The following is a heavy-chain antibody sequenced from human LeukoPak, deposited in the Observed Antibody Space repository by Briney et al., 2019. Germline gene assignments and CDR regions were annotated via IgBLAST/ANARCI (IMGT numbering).Heavy chain of an antibody. CDR1: GFTVRNNY. V-gene: IGHV3-66*01. CDR2: MHNAGTT. D-gene: IGHD4-23*01. Sequence: GGSLRLSCAASGFTVRNNYMSWVRQAPGRGLEWVSVMHNAGTTNYADSVKGRFFVSRDSSRNTLHLQMNTLKPGDTAVYYCARDPGGTPFDLWGQGTLVTVSS. J-gene: IGHJ5*02. CDR3: ARDPGGTPFDL.